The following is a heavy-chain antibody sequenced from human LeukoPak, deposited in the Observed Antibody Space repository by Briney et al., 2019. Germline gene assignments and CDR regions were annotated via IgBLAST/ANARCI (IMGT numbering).Heavy chain of an antibody. CDR2: IYTSGST. J-gene: IGHJ4*02. CDR1: GGSISSGSYY. V-gene: IGHV4-61*02. CDR3: ARDRYYYDSSGYYQLDY. D-gene: IGHD3-22*01. Sequence: PSETLSLTCTVSGGSISSGSYYWSWIRQPVGKGLEWIGRIYTSGSTNYNPSLKSRVTMSVDTSKNQFSLKLSSVTAADTAVYYCARDRYYYDSSGYYQLDYWGQGTLVTVSS.